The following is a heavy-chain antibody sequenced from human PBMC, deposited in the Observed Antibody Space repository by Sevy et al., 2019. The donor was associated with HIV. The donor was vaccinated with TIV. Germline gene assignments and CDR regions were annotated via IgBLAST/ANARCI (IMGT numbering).Heavy chain of an antibody. J-gene: IGHJ6*02. Sequence: ASVKVSCKASGYTFTNYGISWVRQAPGQGLEWMGWISPDNGKTNFAQKFQDKFTMTTDTSTSTAYMELRGLTSDDTAVYYCARDGQLYSSSSGGYYYNGMDVWGQGTMVTVSS. CDR2: ISPDNGKT. CDR1: GYTFTNYG. CDR3: ARDGQLYSSSSGGYYYNGMDV. V-gene: IGHV1-18*01. D-gene: IGHD6-6*01.